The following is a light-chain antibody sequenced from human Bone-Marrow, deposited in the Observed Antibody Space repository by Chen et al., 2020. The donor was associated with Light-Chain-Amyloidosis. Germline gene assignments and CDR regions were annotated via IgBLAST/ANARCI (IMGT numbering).Light chain of an antibody. J-gene: IGLJ3*02. V-gene: IGLV1-40*01. CDR3: QSYDGSLGGSRV. CDR1: SSNIGAGYD. Sequence: QSVLTQPPSVSGAPGQRVTISCTGSSSNIGAGYDVHWYQQLPGTAPKLLIYDNANRPSGGPDRCAGSKSGSSASLAITGLQAEDEADYYCQSYDGSLGGSRVFGGGTKLTVL. CDR2: DNA.